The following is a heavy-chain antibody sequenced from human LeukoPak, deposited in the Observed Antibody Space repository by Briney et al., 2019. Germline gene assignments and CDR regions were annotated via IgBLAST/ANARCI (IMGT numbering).Heavy chain of an antibody. Sequence: PETLSLTCTVSGGSISSYYWSWIRQPPGKGLEWIGYIYYSGSTNYNPSLKSRVTISVDTSKNQFSLKLSSVTAADTAVYYCARSAVAGTQPFDYWGQGTLVTVSS. D-gene: IGHD6-19*01. CDR3: ARSAVAGTQPFDY. J-gene: IGHJ4*02. CDR1: GGSISSYY. CDR2: IYYSGST. V-gene: IGHV4-59*01.